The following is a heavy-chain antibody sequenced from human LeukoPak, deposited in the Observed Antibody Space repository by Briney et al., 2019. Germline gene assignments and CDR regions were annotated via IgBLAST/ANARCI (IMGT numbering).Heavy chain of an antibody. CDR2: ISGSGGST. J-gene: IGHJ3*02. D-gene: IGHD3-22*01. CDR1: GFTFSSYG. V-gene: IGHV3-23*01. CDR3: AKSGTYYYDSSGYGPYAFDI. Sequence: PGGSLRLSCAASGFTFSSYGMSWVRQAPGKGLEWVSAISGSGGSTYYADSVKGRFTISRDNSKNTLYLQMNSLRAEDTAVYYCAKSGTYYYDSSGYGPYAFDIWGQGTMVTVSS.